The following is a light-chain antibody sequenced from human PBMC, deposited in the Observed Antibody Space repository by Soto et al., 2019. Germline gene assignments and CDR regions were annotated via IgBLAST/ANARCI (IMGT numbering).Light chain of an antibody. Sequence: QSVLTQPPSVSGATGQRVTISCTGRSSNIGAGYDVHWYQQLPGTAPKLLIDGNSNRPSGVPDRFSGSKSGTSASLAITGLQAEDEADYYCQSYDSSLGYVFGTGTKLTVL. V-gene: IGLV1-40*01. CDR3: QSYDSSLGYV. CDR1: SSNIGAGYD. J-gene: IGLJ1*01. CDR2: GNS.